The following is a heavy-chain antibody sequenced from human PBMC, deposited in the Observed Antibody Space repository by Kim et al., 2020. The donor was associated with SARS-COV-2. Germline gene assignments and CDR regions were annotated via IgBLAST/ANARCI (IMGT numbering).Heavy chain of an antibody. D-gene: IGHD2-2*01. J-gene: IGHJ5*02. CDR1: GGTFSSYA. CDR3: ARGVVPAAPEFNWFDP. CDR2: IIPIFGTA. V-gene: IGHV1-69*13. Sequence: SVKVSCKASGGTFSSYAISWVRQAPGQGLEWMGGIIPIFGTANYAQKFQGRVTITADESTSTAYMELSSLRSEDTAVYYCARGVVPAAPEFNWFDPWGQGTLVTVSS.